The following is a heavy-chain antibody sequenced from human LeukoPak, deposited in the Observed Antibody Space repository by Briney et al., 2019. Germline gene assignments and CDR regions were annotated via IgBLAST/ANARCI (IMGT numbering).Heavy chain of an antibody. CDR1: GFTVSSNY. V-gene: IGHV3-53*01. Sequence: PGGSLRLSCAASGFTVSSNYMSWVRQAPGRGLEWVSVIYSGGSTYYADSVKGRFTISRDDSKNTLYLQVNSLRAEDTAVFYCARRYSLWGYFEYWGQGTLFTVSS. J-gene: IGHJ4*02. CDR2: IYSGGST. CDR3: ARRYSLWGYFEY. D-gene: IGHD2-21*01.